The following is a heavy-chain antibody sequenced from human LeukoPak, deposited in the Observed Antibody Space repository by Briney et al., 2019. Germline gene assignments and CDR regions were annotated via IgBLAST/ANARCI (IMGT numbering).Heavy chain of an antibody. CDR2: IWSDGSKK. D-gene: IGHD4-17*01. Sequence: GGSLRLSCAASGFTFSSHGMHWVRQAPGKGLEWVAVIWSDGSKKYYADSVKGRFTLSRDNSQNILYLQMNSLRAEDTAVYYCARAPSYGDYVGWFDPWGQGTLVTVSS. CDR1: GFTFSSHG. CDR3: ARAPSYGDYVGWFDP. J-gene: IGHJ5*02. V-gene: IGHV3-33*01.